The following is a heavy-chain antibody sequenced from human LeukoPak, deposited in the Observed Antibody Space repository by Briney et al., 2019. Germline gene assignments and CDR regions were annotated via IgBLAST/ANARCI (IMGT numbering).Heavy chain of an antibody. CDR3: ASRYSYGPATIFDY. D-gene: IGHD5-18*01. J-gene: IGHJ4*02. CDR2: IYYSGST. V-gene: IGHV4-31*03. Sequence: SETLSLTCTVSGGSISSGGYYWSWIRQHPGKGLEWIGYIYYSGSTYYNPSLKSRVTISVDTSKNQFSLKLSSVTAADTAVYYCASRYSYGPATIFDYWGQGTLVTVSS. CDR1: GGSISSGGYY.